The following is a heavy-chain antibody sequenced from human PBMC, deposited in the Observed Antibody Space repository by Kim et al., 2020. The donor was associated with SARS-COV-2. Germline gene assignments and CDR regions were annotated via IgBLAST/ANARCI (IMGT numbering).Heavy chain of an antibody. V-gene: IGHV1-3*01. CDR3: ARGGGYCSGGSCYSLEYYYYYYGMDV. J-gene: IGHJ6*02. D-gene: IGHD2-15*01. CDR2: INAGNGNT. Sequence: ASVKVSCKASGYTFTSYAMHWVRQAPGQRLEWMGWINAGNGNTKYSQKFQGRVTITRDTSASTAYMELSSLRSEDTAVYYCARGGGYCSGGSCYSLEYYYYYYGMDVWGQGTTVTVSS. CDR1: GYTFTSYA.